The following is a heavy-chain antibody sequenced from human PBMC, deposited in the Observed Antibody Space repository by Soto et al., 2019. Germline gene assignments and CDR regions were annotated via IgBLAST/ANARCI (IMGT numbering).Heavy chain of an antibody. Sequence: GGSLILSCAASGFTFSSSGMHWVRQAPGKGLEWVAVISYYGSNKFYADSVSGRFTISSDNFMNTLYLKMNSLRAEDRAVYYCAKEFHIWNYFDYWGQGTLVTVSS. CDR2: ISYYGSNK. J-gene: IGHJ4*02. CDR3: AKEFHIWNYFDY. V-gene: IGHV3-30*18. CDR1: GFTFSSSG. D-gene: IGHD1-20*01.